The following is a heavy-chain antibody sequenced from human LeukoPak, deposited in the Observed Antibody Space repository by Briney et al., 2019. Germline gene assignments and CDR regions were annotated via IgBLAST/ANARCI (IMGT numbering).Heavy chain of an antibody. D-gene: IGHD3-22*01. Sequence: SVKVSCKASGGTFSSYAISWVRQAPGQGLEWMGGIIPIFGTANYAQKFQGRVTITADESTSTAYMELSSLRSEDTAVYYCARDGPRRPRGYYDSSGYGLWGQGTLVTVSS. CDR3: ARDGPRRPRGYYDSSGYGL. CDR1: GGTFSSYA. J-gene: IGHJ4*02. V-gene: IGHV1-69*13. CDR2: IIPIFGTA.